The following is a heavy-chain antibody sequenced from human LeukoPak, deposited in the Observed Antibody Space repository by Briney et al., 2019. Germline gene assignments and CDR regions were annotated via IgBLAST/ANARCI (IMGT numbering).Heavy chain of an antibody. CDR1: GGPIPSGSFY. J-gene: IGHJ5*02. CDR3: ARVGSYDSSGYYWFDP. D-gene: IGHD3-22*01. Sequence: SETLSLTCSVSGGPIPSGSFYWPWIRQPAGRGLEWIGRIYRPGSTNYNPSLKSRVTISVDTSKNQFSLKLSSVTAADTAVYYCARVGSYDSSGYYWFDPWGQGTLVTVSS. V-gene: IGHV4-61*10. CDR2: IYRPGST.